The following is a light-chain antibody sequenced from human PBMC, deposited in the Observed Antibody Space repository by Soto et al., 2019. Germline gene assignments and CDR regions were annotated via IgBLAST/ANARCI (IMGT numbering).Light chain of an antibody. V-gene: IGKV1-39*01. CDR1: QIISTY. CDR2: RAS. Sequence: DIQLTQYRSWLCASVGASVTITCRASQIISTYLNWFQQKTGKAPKLLIDRASSLLSGVPSRVSGRRAGTDFTLTSSSLQPEDFATYYCQQTSRIPITVGQGTRLEI. J-gene: IGKJ5*01. CDR3: QQTSRIPIT.